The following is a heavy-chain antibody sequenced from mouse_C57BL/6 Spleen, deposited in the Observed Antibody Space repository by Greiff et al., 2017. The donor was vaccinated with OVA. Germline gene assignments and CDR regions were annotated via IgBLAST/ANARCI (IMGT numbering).Heavy chain of an antibody. D-gene: IGHD2-4*01. V-gene: IGHV1-19*01. CDR3: ARRFDYDDY. CDR2: INPYNGGT. Sequence: EVKLMESGPVLVKPGASVKMSCKASGYTFTDYYMNWVKQSHGKSLEWIGVINPYNGGTSYNQKFKGKATLTVDKSSSTAYMELNSLTSEDSAVYYCARRFDYDDYWGQGTTLTVSS. J-gene: IGHJ2*01. CDR1: GYTFTDYY.